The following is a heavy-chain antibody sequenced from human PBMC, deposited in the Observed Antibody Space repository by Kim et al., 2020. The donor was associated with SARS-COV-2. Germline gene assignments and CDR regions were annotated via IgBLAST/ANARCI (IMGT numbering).Heavy chain of an antibody. J-gene: IGHJ3*02. CDR3: TTEYGDYETTHAFDI. Sequence: GGSLRLSCAASGFTFSNAWMSWVRQAPGKGLEWVGRIKSKTDGGTTDYAAPVKGRFTISRDDSKNTLYLQMNSLKTEDTAVYYCTTEYGDYETTHAFDIWSQGTMVTVSS. CDR2: IKSKTDGGTT. D-gene: IGHD4-17*01. V-gene: IGHV3-15*01. CDR1: GFTFSNAW.